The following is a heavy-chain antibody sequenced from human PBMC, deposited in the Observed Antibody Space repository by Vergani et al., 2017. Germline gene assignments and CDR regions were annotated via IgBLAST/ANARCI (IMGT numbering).Heavy chain of an antibody. CDR2: IYHSGST. CDR3: ARQGGGSGPYLFGFDP. V-gene: IGHV4-38-2*01. J-gene: IGHJ5*02. Sequence: QVQLQESGPGLVKPSETLSLTCAVSGYSISSGYYWGWIRQPPGKGLEWIGSIYHSGSTYYNPSLKSRVTISVDTSKNQFSLKLSSVTAADTAVYYCARQGGGSGPYLFGFDPWGQGTLVTVSS. D-gene: IGHD2-15*01. CDR1: GYSISSGYY.